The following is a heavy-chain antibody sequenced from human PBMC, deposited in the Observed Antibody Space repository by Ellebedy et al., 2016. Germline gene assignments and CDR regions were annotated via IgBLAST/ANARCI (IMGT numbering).Heavy chain of an antibody. V-gene: IGHV3-7*03. CDR2: IKQDGSEK. CDR1: GFNFSNSW. Sequence: GGSLRLSCTASGFNFSNSWMSWVRQAPQKGLEWVANIKQDGSEKYYVDSVKGRFTISRDNAKNSLYLQMNSLRAEDTAVYYCALGTIYTSGDFNYWGQGALVTVSS. D-gene: IGHD3-10*01. J-gene: IGHJ4*02. CDR3: ALGTIYTSGDFNY.